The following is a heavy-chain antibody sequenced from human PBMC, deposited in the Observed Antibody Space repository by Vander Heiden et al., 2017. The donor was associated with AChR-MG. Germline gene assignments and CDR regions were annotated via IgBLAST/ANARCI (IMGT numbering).Heavy chain of an antibody. V-gene: IGHV1-69*04. CDR1: GGTFSSYA. CDR2: IIPILGIA. D-gene: IGHD3-22*01. Sequence: QVQLVQSGAEVMKPGSSVKVSCKASGGTFSSYAISWVRQAPGQGLEWMGRIIPILGIANYAQKFQGRVTITADKSTSTAYMELSSLRSEDTAVYYCAREAHYYDSSGYYYFWGQGTLVTVSS. CDR3: AREAHYYDSSGYYYF. J-gene: IGHJ4*02.